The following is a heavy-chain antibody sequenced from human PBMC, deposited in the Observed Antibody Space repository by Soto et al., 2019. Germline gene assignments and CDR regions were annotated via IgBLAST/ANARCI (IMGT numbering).Heavy chain of an antibody. J-gene: IGHJ3*02. V-gene: IGHV1-3*01. CDR1: GYTFTSYA. D-gene: IGHD3-10*01. Sequence: QVQLLQSWAEVKKPGASVKVSCKASGYTFTSYAMHWVRQAPGQRLEWMGWINAGNGNTKCSQKFQGRVTITRDTSASTAYMELSSLRSEDTAVYYCSRPTVVPLVALDIWGQGTMVTVSS. CDR3: SRPTVVPLVALDI. CDR2: INAGNGNT.